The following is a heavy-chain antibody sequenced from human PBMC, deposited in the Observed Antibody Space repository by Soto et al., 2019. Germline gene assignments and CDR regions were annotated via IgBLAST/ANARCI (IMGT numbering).Heavy chain of an antibody. CDR2: TRNKANSYTT. CDR3: ARAFLGYLAAFDI. CDR1: GFTFSDHY. V-gene: IGHV3-72*01. Sequence: GGSLRLSCAASGFTFSDHYMDWVRQAPGKGLEWVGRTRNKANSYTTEYAASVKGRFTISRDDSKNSLYLQMNSLKTEDTAVYYCARAFLGYLAAFDIWGQGTMVTVSS. J-gene: IGHJ3*02. D-gene: IGHD5-12*01.